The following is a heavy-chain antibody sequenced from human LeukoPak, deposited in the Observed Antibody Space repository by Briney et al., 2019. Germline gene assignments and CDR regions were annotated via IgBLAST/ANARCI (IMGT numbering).Heavy chain of an antibody. CDR3: ARDLTRVFRGVLVHRFDP. J-gene: IGHJ5*02. V-gene: IGHV4-59*01. Sequence: SETLSLTCTVPGGSISSYYWSWIRQPPGKGLEWIGYIYYSGSTNYNPSLKSRVTISVDTSKNQFSLKLSSVTAADTAVYYCARDLTRVFRGVLVHRFDPWGQGTLVTVSS. D-gene: IGHD3-10*01. CDR1: GGSISSYY. CDR2: IYYSGST.